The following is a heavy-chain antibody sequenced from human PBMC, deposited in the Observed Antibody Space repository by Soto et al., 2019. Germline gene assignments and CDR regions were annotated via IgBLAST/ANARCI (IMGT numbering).Heavy chain of an antibody. CDR1: GFTFSSYA. V-gene: IGHV3-23*01. CDR3: AKALLRFLEWGGLIYGMDV. D-gene: IGHD3-3*01. CDR2: ISGSGGST. J-gene: IGHJ6*02. Sequence: EVQLLESGGGLVQPGGSLRLSCAASGFTFSSYAMSWVRQAPGKGLEWVSAISGSGGSTYYADSVKGRFTISRDNSKNTLYLQMNSLRAEDTAVYYCAKALLRFLEWGGLIYGMDVWGQGTTVTVSS.